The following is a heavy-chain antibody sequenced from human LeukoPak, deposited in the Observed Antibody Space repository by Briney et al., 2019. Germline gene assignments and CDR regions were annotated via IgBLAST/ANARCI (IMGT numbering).Heavy chain of an antibody. J-gene: IGHJ4*02. CDR3: ARGHTTIYY. CDR1: GFTFSDSY. V-gene: IGHV3-11*06. CDR2: ISHNNDDT. Sequence: GGSPILSCAASGFTFSDSYMSWFLQAPGKGLEWVSYISHNNDDTNYAHSVKGRFTISRDNAKNSVYLQMNSLRAEDTAMYYCARGHTTIYYWGQGTLVTVSS. D-gene: IGHD2/OR15-2a*01.